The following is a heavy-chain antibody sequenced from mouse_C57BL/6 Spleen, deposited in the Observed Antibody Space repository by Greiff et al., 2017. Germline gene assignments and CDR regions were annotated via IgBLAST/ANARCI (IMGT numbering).Heavy chain of an antibody. V-gene: IGHV1-54*01. D-gene: IGHD1-1*01. Sequence: VQLQQSGAELVRPGTSVKVSCKASGYAFTNYLIEWVKQRPGQGLAWIGVINPGSGGTNYNEKFKGKATLTADKSSSTAYMQLSSLTSEDSAVYFCAFFYYYGSSYFDYWGQGTTLTVSS. CDR3: AFFYYYGSSYFDY. CDR1: GYAFTNYL. CDR2: INPGSGGT. J-gene: IGHJ2*01.